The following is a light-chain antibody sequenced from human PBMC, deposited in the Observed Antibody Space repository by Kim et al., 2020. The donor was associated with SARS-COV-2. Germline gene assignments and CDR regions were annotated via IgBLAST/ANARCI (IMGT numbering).Light chain of an antibody. CDR3: QHYKSVPYT. CDR1: QDIHTW. V-gene: IGKV1-5*03. Sequence: IQMTQSPSTLSASVGDRVTITCLASQDIHTWLAWYQQKPGKAPKLLMYRASTLESGAPSRFSGSGSATEFILTIADLQPDDVATYYCQHYKSVPYTFGQGTKLEI. J-gene: IGKJ2*01. CDR2: RAS.